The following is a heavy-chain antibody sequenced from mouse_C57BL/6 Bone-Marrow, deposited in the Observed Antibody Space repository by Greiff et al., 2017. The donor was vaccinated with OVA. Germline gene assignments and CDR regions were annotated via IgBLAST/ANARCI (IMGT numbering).Heavy chain of an antibody. CDR1: GFTFSSYT. CDR2: ISGGGGNT. CDR3: ARPGKGAY. Sequence: EVHLVESGGGLVKPGGSLKLSCAASGFTFSSYTMSWVRQTPEKRLEWVATISGGGGNTYYPDSVKGRFTISRDNAKNTLYLQMSSLRSEDTALYYCARPGKGAYWGQGTLVTVSA. J-gene: IGHJ3*01. D-gene: IGHD1-1*01. V-gene: IGHV5-9*01.